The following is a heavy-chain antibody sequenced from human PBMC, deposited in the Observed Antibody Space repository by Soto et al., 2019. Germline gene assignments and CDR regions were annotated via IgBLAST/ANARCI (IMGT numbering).Heavy chain of an antibody. CDR1: GYTFTSYG. CDR3: ARAPQRIILWFGNYYYGMDV. CDR2: ISAYNGNT. Sequence: QVQLVQSGAEVKKPGASVKVSCKASGYTFTSYGISWVRQAPGQGLEWMGWISAYNGNTNYAQKLQGRVTMTTDTSTSTAYMELRSLRSDDTAVYYCARAPQRIILWFGNYYYGMDVWGQGTTVTVSS. D-gene: IGHD2-21*01. V-gene: IGHV1-18*01. J-gene: IGHJ6*02.